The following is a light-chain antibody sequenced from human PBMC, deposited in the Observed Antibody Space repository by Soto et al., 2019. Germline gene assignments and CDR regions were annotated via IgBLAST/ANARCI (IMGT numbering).Light chain of an antibody. J-gene: IGKJ3*01. V-gene: IGKV3-11*01. CDR1: PSVTTN. Sequence: EIVLTQSPATLSLSPGERATLSCRASPSVTTNFAWYQQKPGQAPRLLIYDTSNRAPGIPARFSGSGSGTDFTPTISSLEPEDFAVYYCQQRGTWPPLYTFGPGTKVEIK. CDR3: QQRGTWPPLYT. CDR2: DTS.